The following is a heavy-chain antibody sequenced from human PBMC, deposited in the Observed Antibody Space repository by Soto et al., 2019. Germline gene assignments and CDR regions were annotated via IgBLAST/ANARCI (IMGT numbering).Heavy chain of an antibody. Sequence: LRLSCAASGFSFSDYSMNWVRQAPGKGLEWVAFIDLSGTNTDYRESVKGRFTLSKDKSMKTVYLQMNSLRVEDAAVYYCTKDRVPDGIYSFDYWGQGALVTVSS. V-gene: IGHV3-23*05. D-gene: IGHD2-15*01. CDR3: TKDRVPDGIYSFDY. CDR2: IDLSGTNT. J-gene: IGHJ4*02. CDR1: GFSFSDYS.